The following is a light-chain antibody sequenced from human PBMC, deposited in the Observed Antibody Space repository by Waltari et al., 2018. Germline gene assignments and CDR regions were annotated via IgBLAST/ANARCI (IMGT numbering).Light chain of an antibody. CDR2: AAS. CDR1: QDISSY. CDR3: QQLLSYPLT. J-gene: IGKJ4*01. Sequence: DIQLTQSPSFLSTSVGDRVTITCRANQDISSYLAWYQQKPGKAPKLLISAASTLQSAVPSRFSGSGSGTEFTHTISSLQSEDIATYYCQQLLSYPLTFGGGTKVEIK. V-gene: IGKV1-9*01.